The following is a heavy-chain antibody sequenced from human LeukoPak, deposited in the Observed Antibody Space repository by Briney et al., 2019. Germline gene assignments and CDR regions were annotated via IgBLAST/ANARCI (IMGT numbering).Heavy chain of an antibody. CDR3: ARLPLNLYYYYMDV. Sequence: GGSLRLSCAASGFTFSSYEMNWVRQAPGKGLEWVSYISSSGSTIYYADSVKGRFTISRDNAKNSLHLQMNSLRAEDTAVYYCARLPLNLYYYYMDVWGKGTTVTVSS. D-gene: IGHD1-7*01. V-gene: IGHV3-48*03. CDR1: GFTFSSYE. CDR2: ISSSGSTI. J-gene: IGHJ6*03.